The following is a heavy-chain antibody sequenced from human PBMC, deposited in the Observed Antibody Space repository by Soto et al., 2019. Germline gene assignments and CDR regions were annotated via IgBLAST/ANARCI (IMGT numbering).Heavy chain of an antibody. CDR2: ISNSGRII. CDR1: GFTFSSFE. Sequence: GGSLRLSCAASGFTFSSFEMDWVRQAPGKGLEWVSYISNSGRIIYYADSVKGRFTISRDDAKNSLYLQMNSLRAEDTAVYYCAREWGTSIAAAFDYWGEGTLAPVSS. J-gene: IGHJ4*02. CDR3: AREWGTSIAAAFDY. V-gene: IGHV3-48*03. D-gene: IGHD6-6*01.